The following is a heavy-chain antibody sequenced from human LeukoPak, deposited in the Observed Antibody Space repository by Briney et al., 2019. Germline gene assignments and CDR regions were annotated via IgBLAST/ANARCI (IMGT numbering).Heavy chain of an antibody. Sequence: GGSLRLSCAASGFTFSSYWMHWVRQAPGKGLVWVSRINSDGSSTSYADSVKGRFTISRDNAKNTLYLQMNSLRAEDRALYYCARVGFDAEYFQHWGQGTLVTVSS. CDR3: ARVGFDAEYFQH. CDR2: INSDGSST. J-gene: IGHJ1*01. D-gene: IGHD3-10*01. CDR1: GFTFSSYW. V-gene: IGHV3-74*01.